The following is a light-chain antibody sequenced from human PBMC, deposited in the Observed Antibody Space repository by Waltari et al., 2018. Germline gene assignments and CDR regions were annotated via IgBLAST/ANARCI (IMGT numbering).Light chain of an antibody. V-gene: IGLV2-14*03. CDR3: SSYTSSSTPYV. CDR1: SSDVVGDTY. Sequence: QSALIQPASVSGSPGQSITIPCPVTSSDVVGDTYVSWYQQHPGKAPKPMIYDVSNRPSGVSNRFSGSKSGNTASLTISGLQAEDEAYYYCSSYTSSSTPYVFGTGTKVTVL. CDR2: DVS. J-gene: IGLJ1*01.